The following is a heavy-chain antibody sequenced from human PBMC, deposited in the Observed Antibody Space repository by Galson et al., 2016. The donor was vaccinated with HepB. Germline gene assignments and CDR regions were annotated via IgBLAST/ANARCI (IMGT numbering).Heavy chain of an antibody. V-gene: IGHV3-23*03. J-gene: IGHJ4*02. CDR1: GFTFSGYA. Sequence: SLRLSCAASGFTFSGYAMSWVRQAPGKGLQWISLIHNDGETTYYADSVKGRFTVSRENSKNTLYLQMNSLRAEDTAVYYCAKQRGGAMGNYCFDYWGQGTLVTVSS. CDR3: AKQRGGAMGNYCFDY. CDR2: IHNDGETT. D-gene: IGHD5-18*01.